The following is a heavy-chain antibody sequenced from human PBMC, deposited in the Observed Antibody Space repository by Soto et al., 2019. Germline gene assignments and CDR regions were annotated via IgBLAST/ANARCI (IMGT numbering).Heavy chain of an antibody. CDR2: IFHTGTA. Sequence: QVQLLESGPTLVKPSETLSLTCHVSGFSISTAYYWGWIRQSPGKHLESIGTIFHTGTANYSPSLESRVTISLDTSKNEFYLNLTSASAADTAIYYCVRVDGLPGLNGLSWGQGTLVTVSS. J-gene: IGHJ5*02. D-gene: IGHD3-9*01. V-gene: IGHV4-38-2*01. CDR1: GFSISTAYY. CDR3: VRVDGLPGLNGLS.